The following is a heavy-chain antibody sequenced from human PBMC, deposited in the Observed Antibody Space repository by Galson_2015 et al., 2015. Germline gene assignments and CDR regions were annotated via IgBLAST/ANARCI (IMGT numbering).Heavy chain of an antibody. J-gene: IGHJ4*02. Sequence: SVKVSCKASGYTFTNYFIQWVRQAPGQGLEWVGAINPSGAATFYAQKLQGRVTMTRDKPTSTVYVELSSLGSEDTAVYYCARELGGTYYFDYWGLGTLVTVSS. V-gene: IGHV1-46*04. CDR1: GYTFTNYF. D-gene: IGHD3-10*01. CDR3: ARELGGTYYFDY. CDR2: INPSGAAT.